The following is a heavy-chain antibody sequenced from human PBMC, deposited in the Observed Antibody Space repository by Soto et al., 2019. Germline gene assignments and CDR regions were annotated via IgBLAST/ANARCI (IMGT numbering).Heavy chain of an antibody. V-gene: IGHV2-5*01. Sequence: QITLKESGPTLVKPTQTLTLTCTFSGFSLSTSGVGVGWIRQPPGKALAWLALIYWYAVKRYSPSLKSRLTITKDTSNNQVDITMTNMDPVDTATYYCADRGDTPRKAVDINNDYYYNGMDGWGPVTTVTVCS. CDR3: ADRGDTPRKAVDINNDYYYNGMDG. CDR1: GFSLSTSGVG. J-gene: IGHJ6*02. CDR2: IYWYAVK. D-gene: IGHD6-19*01.